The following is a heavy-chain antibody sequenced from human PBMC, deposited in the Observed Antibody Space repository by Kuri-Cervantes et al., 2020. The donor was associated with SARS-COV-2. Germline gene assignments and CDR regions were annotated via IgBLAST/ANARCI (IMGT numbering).Heavy chain of an antibody. CDR3: ARSRITMIVDQSGAFDI. Sequence: SETLSLTCTVSGGSISSGSYYWSWIRQPAGKGLEWIGYIYTSGSTNYNPSLKSRVTISVDTSKNQFSLKLSSVTAADTAVYYCARSRITMIVDQSGAFDIWGQGTMVTVSS. CDR2: IYTSGST. D-gene: IGHD3-22*01. V-gene: IGHV4-61*09. CDR1: GGSISSGSYY. J-gene: IGHJ3*02.